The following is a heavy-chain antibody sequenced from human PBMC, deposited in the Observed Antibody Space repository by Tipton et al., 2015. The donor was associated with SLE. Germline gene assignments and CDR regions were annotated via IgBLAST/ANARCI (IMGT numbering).Heavy chain of an antibody. D-gene: IGHD3-3*01. Sequence: SLRLSCEASGFTFSSYEMNWVRQAPGKGLEWVANIKEDGSETYYVDSVKGRFTISRDNAKSSLYLQVNSLRAEDTAVYYCASHSPYNFWSGYFGYWGQGTLVTVSS. J-gene: IGHJ4*02. CDR3: ASHSPYNFWSGYFGY. CDR2: IKEDGSET. V-gene: IGHV3-7*01. CDR1: GFTFSSYE.